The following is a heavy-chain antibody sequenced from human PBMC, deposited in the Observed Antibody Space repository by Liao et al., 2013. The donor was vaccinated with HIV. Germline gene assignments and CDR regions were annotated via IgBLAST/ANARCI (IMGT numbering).Heavy chain of an antibody. Sequence: QVQLQESGPGLVKPSETLSLTCNVSGGFISTYYWSWIRQSAGKGLEWIGRVYTSGSIYNPSLKRRVTMSVDTSKSQFSLKLTSVTAADTAVYYCATDSSGWVGHWGQGTLVTVSS. J-gene: IGHJ4*02. CDR1: GGFISTYY. V-gene: IGHV4-4*07. D-gene: IGHD6-19*01. CDR3: ATDSSGWVGH. CDR2: VYTSGS.